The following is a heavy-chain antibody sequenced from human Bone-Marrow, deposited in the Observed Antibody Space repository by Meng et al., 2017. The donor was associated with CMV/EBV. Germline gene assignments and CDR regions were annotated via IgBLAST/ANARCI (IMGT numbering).Heavy chain of an antibody. CDR2: TYYRSKWYN. V-gene: IGHV6-1*01. Sequence: DSVSSNSAAWNWIRQSPSRGLEWLGRTYYRSKWYNDYAVSVKSRITINPDTSKNQFSLQLNSVTPEDTAVYYCARAVGATNNNGFDPWGQGTLVTVSS. D-gene: IGHD1-26*01. CDR3: ARAVGATNNNGFDP. CDR1: DSVSSNSAA. J-gene: IGHJ5*02.